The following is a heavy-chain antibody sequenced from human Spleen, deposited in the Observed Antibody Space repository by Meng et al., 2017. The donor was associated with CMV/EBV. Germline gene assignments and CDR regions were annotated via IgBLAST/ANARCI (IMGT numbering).Heavy chain of an antibody. V-gene: IGHV3-21*01. D-gene: IGHD6-13*01. J-gene: IGHJ6*02. CDR1: GFTFSPYR. CDR3: ARVAAAGRGMDV. Sequence: GESLKISCVASGFTFSPYRMNWVRQAPGKGLEWVSSISSSASYIYYADSVKGRFTISRDNAKNSLFLQMNSLRAEDTAVYYCARVAAAGRGMDVWGQGTTVTVSS. CDR2: ISSSASYI.